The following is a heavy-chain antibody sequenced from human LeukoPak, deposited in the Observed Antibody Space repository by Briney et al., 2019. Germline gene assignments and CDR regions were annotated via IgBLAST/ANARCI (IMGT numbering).Heavy chain of an antibody. J-gene: IGHJ3*02. Sequence: SVKVSCKASGGTFSSYAISWVRQAPGQGLEWMGRIIPILGIANYAQKFQGRVTITADKSTSTAYMELSSLRSEDTAVYYCARDLTKRSYYYDSSGYYYVGDAFDIWGQGTMVTVSS. CDR2: IIPILGIA. CDR1: GGTFSSYA. D-gene: IGHD3-22*01. V-gene: IGHV1-69*04. CDR3: ARDLTKRSYYYDSSGYYYVGDAFDI.